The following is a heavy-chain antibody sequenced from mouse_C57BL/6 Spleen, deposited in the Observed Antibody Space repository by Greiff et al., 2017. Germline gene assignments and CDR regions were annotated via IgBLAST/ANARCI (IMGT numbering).Heavy chain of an antibody. J-gene: IGHJ4*01. CDR2: IWSGGST. Sequence: VQLVESGPGLVQPSQSLSITCTVSGFSLTSYGVNWVRQSPGKGLEWLGVIWSGGSTDSNAAFISRLSISKDNSKSQVFFKMNSLQADDTAIYYCARGNYGCAMDYWGQGTSVTVSS. CDR3: ARGNYGCAMDY. V-gene: IGHV2-2*01. D-gene: IGHD2-1*01. CDR1: GFSLTSYG.